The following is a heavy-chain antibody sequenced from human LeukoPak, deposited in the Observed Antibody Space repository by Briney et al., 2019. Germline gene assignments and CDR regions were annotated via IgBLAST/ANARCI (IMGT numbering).Heavy chain of an antibody. Sequence: PGRSLRLSCAASGFTFSSYAMHWVRQAPGKGLEWVAVISYDGSNKYYADSVKGRFTISRDNSKNTLYLQMDSLRAEDTAVYYCARDHSAGRYYFDYWGQGTLVTVSS. CDR1: GFTFSSYA. CDR3: ARDHSAGRYYFDY. D-gene: IGHD4-11*01. J-gene: IGHJ4*02. V-gene: IGHV3-30-3*01. CDR2: ISYDGSNK.